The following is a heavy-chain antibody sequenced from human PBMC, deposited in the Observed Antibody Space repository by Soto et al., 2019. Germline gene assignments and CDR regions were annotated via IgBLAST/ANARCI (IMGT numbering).Heavy chain of an antibody. CDR3: ASGGLLGVVVVQAAYEARWFDP. D-gene: IGHD2-2*01. V-gene: IGHV4-34*01. Sequence: QVQLQQWGAGLLKPSETLSLTCAVYGGSFSGYYWSWIRQPPGKGLEWIGEINHSGSTNYNPSLKTRVTISVDTYRNQFAPKLSSVTAADTAVYYCASGGLLGVVVVQAAYEARWFDPWGQGTLVTVSS. CDR2: INHSGST. CDR1: GGSFSGYY. J-gene: IGHJ5*02.